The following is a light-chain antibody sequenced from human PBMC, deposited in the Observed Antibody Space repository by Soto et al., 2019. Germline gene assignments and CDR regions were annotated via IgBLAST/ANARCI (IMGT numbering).Light chain of an antibody. J-gene: IGKJ1*01. CDR3: QHYNNWPPWT. CDR1: QSVSSS. V-gene: IGKV3-15*01. Sequence: EIVMTQSPATLSVSPGESATLSCRASQSVSSSLAWYQQKPGQAPRLLIYGASTRATGIPARFSGSGSGTEFTLTISSLKSEDFAVYYCQHYNNWPPWTFGQGTKVDSK. CDR2: GAS.